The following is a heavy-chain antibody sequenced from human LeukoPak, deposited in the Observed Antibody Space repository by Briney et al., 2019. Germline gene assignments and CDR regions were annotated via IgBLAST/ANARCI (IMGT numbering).Heavy chain of an antibody. CDR3: ARGYGGQYVDY. Sequence: SETLTLTCVVSGDSVSSGFYYWSWIRQPPGKTLEWIGYIYYTGSTNYNPSLKSRVAMSLDTSKNQFSLNVRSVTAADTAIYYCARGYGGQYVDYWGQGILVPVSS. D-gene: IGHD2-15*01. CDR1: GDSVSSGFYY. CDR2: IYYTGST. J-gene: IGHJ4*02. V-gene: IGHV4-61*01.